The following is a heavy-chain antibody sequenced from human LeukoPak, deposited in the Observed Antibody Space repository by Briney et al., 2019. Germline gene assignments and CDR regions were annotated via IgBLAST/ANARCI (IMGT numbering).Heavy chain of an antibody. CDR3: ARAPYGSATNNYYMDV. CDR1: GYSISSGYY. Sequence: SETLSLTCTVSGYSISSGYYWGWLRQPPGKGLEWIGFFYYSGSTNYNPSLKSRVTISIDTSKNQFSLKLSSVTAADTAVYYCARAPYGSATNNYYMDVWGKGTTVTVSS. J-gene: IGHJ6*03. V-gene: IGHV4-61*01. D-gene: IGHD3-10*01. CDR2: FYYSGST.